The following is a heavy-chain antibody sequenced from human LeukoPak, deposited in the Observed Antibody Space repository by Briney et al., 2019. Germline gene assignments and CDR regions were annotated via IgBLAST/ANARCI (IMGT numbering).Heavy chain of an antibody. V-gene: IGHV4-4*07. J-gene: IGHJ4*02. CDR3: ATSSDTASAY. CDR2: IYTSGST. CDR1: GDSISNYY. D-gene: IGHD5-18*01. Sequence: SETLSLTCTVSGDSISNYYWSWIRQPAGKGLEWIGRIYTSGSTDYNPSLKSRVTMSVDTSKNQFSLKVNSVTAADTAVYYCATSSDTASAYWGQGTLVTVFS.